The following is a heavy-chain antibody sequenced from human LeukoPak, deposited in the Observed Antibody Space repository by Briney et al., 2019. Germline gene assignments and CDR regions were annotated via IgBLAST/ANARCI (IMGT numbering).Heavy chain of an antibody. V-gene: IGHV1-69*13. Sequence: SVKVSCKASGGTFSSYAISWVRQAPGQGLEWMGGIIPIFGTANYAQKFQGRVTITADESTSAAYMELSSLRSEDTAVYYCARDQYGSGSYYKPFVYWGQGTLVTVSS. CDR1: GGTFSSYA. CDR3: ARDQYGSGSYYKPFVY. CDR2: IIPIFGTA. J-gene: IGHJ4*02. D-gene: IGHD3-10*01.